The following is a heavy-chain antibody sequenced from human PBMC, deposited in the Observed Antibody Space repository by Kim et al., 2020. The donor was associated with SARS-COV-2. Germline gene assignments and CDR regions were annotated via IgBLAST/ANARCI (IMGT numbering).Heavy chain of an antibody. Sequence: SETLSLTCTVSGGSISSYYWSWIRQPPGKGLEWIGYIYYSGSTNYNPSLKSRVTISVDTSKNQFSLKLSSVTAADTAVYYCAREAPYGSGAYYFDYWGQGTLVTVSS. D-gene: IGHD3-10*01. CDR1: GGSISSYY. CDR3: AREAPYGSGAYYFDY. V-gene: IGHV4-59*01. CDR2: IYYSGST. J-gene: IGHJ4*02.